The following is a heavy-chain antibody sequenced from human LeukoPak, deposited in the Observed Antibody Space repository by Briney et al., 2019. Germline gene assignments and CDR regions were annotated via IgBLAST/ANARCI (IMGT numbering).Heavy chain of an antibody. CDR3: ARDLYDILTGSSRGWFDP. J-gene: IGHJ5*02. D-gene: IGHD3-9*01. Sequence: PSETLSLTCTVSGGSISSYYWSWIRQPPGKGLEWIGYIYYSGSTNYNPSLKSRVTISVDRSKNQFSLKLSSVTAADTAVYYCARDLYDILTGSSRGWFDPWGQGTLVTVSS. CDR1: GGSISSYY. V-gene: IGHV4-59*12. CDR2: IYYSGST.